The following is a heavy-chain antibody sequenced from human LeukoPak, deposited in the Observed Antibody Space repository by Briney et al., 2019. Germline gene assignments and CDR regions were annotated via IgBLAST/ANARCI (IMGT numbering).Heavy chain of an antibody. CDR2: INSDGSST. J-gene: IGHJ4*02. CDR1: GFTFSSYW. CDR3: ARGQRYCSGGSCYFDY. V-gene: IGHV3-74*01. Sequence: SGGSLRLSCAASGFTFSSYWMHWVRQAPGKGLVWVSRINSDGSSTSYADSVKGRFTISRDNAKNTLYLQMGSLRAEDMAVYYCARGQRYCSGGSCYFDYWGQGTLVTVSS. D-gene: IGHD2-15*01.